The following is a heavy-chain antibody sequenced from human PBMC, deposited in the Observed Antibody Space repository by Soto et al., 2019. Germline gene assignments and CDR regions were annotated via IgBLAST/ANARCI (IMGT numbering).Heavy chain of an antibody. Sequence: SETLSLTCTVSGGSISSGDYYWSWIRQPPGKGLEWIGYIYYSGSTYYNPSLKSRVTISVDTSKNQFSLKLSSVTAADTAVYYCARDRHDTTRLDPWGQGILVSVSS. J-gene: IGHJ5*02. CDR2: IYYSGST. CDR3: ARDRHDTTRLDP. V-gene: IGHV4-30-4*01. CDR1: GGSISSGDYY. D-gene: IGHD3-9*01.